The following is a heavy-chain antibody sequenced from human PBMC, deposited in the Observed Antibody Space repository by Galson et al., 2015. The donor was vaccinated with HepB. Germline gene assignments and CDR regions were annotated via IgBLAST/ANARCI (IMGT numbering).Heavy chain of an antibody. Sequence: PALVKPTQTLTLTCTFSGFSLSTSGVGVGWIRQPPGKALEWLALIYWDDDKNYSPSLKSRLIISKDTSKNQVVLTMTNMDPVDTATYYCARRLRFRYDTRGYYHYYFDYWGQGTLVTVSS. V-gene: IGHV2-5*02. J-gene: IGHJ4*02. CDR3: ARRLRFRYDTRGYYHYYFDY. CDR2: IYWDDDK. D-gene: IGHD3-22*01. CDR1: GFSLSTSGVG.